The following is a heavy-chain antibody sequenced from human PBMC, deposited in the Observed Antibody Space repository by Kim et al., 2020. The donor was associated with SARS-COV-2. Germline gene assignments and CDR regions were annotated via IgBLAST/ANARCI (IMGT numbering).Heavy chain of an antibody. D-gene: IGHD3-16*01. V-gene: IGHV3-21*01. CDR1: GFTFNRFS. J-gene: IGHJ4*02. CDR3: ATTEGAIMYK. CDR2: INSVSTFT. Sequence: GGSLRLSCSASGFTFNRFSMNWVRQAPGKGLEWVSSINSVSTFTSYGDSVKGRFTISRDNAKNSLFLQMNSLTAEDTAVYYCATTEGAIMYKWSPGTLVTVSS.